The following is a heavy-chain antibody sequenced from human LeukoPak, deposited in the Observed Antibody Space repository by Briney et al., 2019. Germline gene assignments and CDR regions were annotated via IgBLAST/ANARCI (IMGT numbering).Heavy chain of an antibody. J-gene: IGHJ6*02. CDR3: ATYQPLLFYYGMDV. CDR2: IIPIFGIA. D-gene: IGHD2-21*02. Sequence: SVKVACKASGGTFSSYAISWVPQAPGQGLELMGRIIPIFGIANYAQKFQGRVTITADKSASTAYMELSSLRSEDTALYYCATYQPLLFYYGMDVWGQGTTVTVSS. V-gene: IGHV1-69*04. CDR1: GGTFSSYA.